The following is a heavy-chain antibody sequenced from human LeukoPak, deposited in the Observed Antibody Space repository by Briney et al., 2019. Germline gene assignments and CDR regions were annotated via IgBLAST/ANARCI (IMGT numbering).Heavy chain of an antibody. V-gene: IGHV4-59*08. CDR2: IYSSGCT. D-gene: IGHD3-10*01. CDR1: GGSISSYY. CDR3: ASLVDYYGSGSYQFDY. J-gene: IGHJ4*02. Sequence: SETLSLTCTVSGGSISSYYWSWIWQPPGKGLGWIGYIYSSGCTNYNPSLKSRVTISVDTSKNQFSLKLSSVTAADTAVYYCASLVDYYGSGSYQFDYWGQGTLVTVSS.